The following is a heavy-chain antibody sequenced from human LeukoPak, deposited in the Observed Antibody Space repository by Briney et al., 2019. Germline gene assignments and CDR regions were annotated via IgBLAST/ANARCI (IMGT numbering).Heavy chain of an antibody. D-gene: IGHD3-10*01. CDR1: GGSISSHY. CDR2: IYYSGST. J-gene: IGHJ4*02. V-gene: IGHV4-59*11. CDR3: ARKDVGSSFNFDY. Sequence: PSETLSLTCTVSGGSISSHYWSWIRQPPGKGLEWIGYIYYSGSTNYNPYLKSRVTISVDTSKNQFSLKLSSVTAADTAVYYCARKDVGSSFNFDYWGQGTLVTVSS.